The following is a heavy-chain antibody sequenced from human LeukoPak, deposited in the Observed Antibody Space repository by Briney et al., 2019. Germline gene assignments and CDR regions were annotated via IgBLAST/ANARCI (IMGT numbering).Heavy chain of an antibody. V-gene: IGHV4-30-2*01. CDR2: IYHSGST. D-gene: IGHD6-6*01. Sequence: PSETLSLTCTVSGGSISSGGYYWSWIRQPPGKGLEWIGYIYHSGSTYYNPSLKSRVTISVDRSKNQFSLKLSSVTAADTAVYYCARGEGCCSSSTHWGQGTLVTVSS. CDR3: ARGEGCCSSSTH. CDR1: GGSISSGGYY. J-gene: IGHJ4*02.